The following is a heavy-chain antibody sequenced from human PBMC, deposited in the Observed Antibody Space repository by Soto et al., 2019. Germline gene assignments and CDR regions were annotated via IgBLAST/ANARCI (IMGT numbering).Heavy chain of an antibody. Sequence: QVQLVQSGAEVKKPGYSVKVSCQASGGTFGSQSFTWVRQAPGQGLEWMGRIVPVLELINYSQKFQDRLTITADKSTSTAYMELSSLTHDDTALYYCARDAGSGWYNRKWGQGTLVTVSS. D-gene: IGHD6-13*01. CDR2: IVPVLELI. V-gene: IGHV1-69*08. CDR1: GGTFGSQS. J-gene: IGHJ4*02. CDR3: ARDAGSGWYNRK.